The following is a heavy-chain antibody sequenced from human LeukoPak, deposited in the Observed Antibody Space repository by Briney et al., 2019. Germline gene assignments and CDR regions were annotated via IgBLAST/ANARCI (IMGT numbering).Heavy chain of an antibody. J-gene: IGHJ6*02. D-gene: IGHD2-15*01. Sequence: GGSLRLSCAASGFTFSNYWMHWVRQAPGKGLVWVSRINSDGSTTNYADSVKGRFTISRDNAKNTLFLQMNSLRAEDTAVYYCGSLPKVPRYSSYYVIEVWGQRTPVTASS. CDR2: INSDGSTT. V-gene: IGHV3-74*01. CDR1: GFTFSNYW. CDR3: GSLPKVPRYSSYYVIEV.